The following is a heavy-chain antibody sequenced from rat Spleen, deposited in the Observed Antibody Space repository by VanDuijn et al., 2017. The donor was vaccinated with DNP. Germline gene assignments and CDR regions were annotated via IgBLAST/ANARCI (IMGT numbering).Heavy chain of an antibody. D-gene: IGHD1-11*01. CDR1: GFSLTSYG. CDR2: ISNGGST. V-gene: IGHV2S12*01. CDR3: TREGTALFAY. J-gene: IGHJ3*01. Sequence: QVQLKESGPGLVQPSQTLSLTCTVSGFSLTSYGVSWVRQPPGKGLEWIAAISNGGSTYYNSALKSRLSISRDTSKNQVFLKMNSLQTEDTAFYFCTREGTALFAYWG.